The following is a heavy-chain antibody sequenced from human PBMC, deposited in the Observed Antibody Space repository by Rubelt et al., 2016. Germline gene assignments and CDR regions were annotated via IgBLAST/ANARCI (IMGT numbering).Heavy chain of an antibody. Sequence: QLQLQESGPGLVKPSETLSLTCTVSGGSISSSSYYWGWIRQPPGKGLEWIGSIYHSGSTYYNPSLQRRGTISVDTSKNQFSLQLNSVTPEDTAVYYCARDHAAAGPSEYYFDYWGQGTLVTVSS. CDR1: GGSISSSSYY. V-gene: IGHV4-39*07. D-gene: IGHD6-13*01. CDR2: IYHSGST. J-gene: IGHJ4*02. CDR3: ARDHAAAGPSEYYFDY.